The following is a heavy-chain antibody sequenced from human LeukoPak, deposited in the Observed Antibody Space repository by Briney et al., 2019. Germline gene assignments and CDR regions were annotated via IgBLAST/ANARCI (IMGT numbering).Heavy chain of an antibody. V-gene: IGHV3-23*01. CDR3: AKDPEYCSGGSCQNWFDP. D-gene: IGHD2-15*01. CDR2: ISGSGGST. CDR1: GFTFSSYA. J-gene: IGHJ5*02. Sequence: PGGSLRLSCAASGFTFSSYAMSWVRQAPGKGLEWVSAISGSGGSTYYADSVKGRFTISRDNSKNTLYLQMNSLRAEDTVVYYCAKDPEYCSGGSCQNWFDPWGQGTLVTVSS.